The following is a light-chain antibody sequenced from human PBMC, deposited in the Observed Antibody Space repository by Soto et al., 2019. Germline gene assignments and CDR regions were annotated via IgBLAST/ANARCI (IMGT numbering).Light chain of an antibody. CDR2: GSS. Sequence: EVVLTQSPGTLSLSPGERATLSCRASENISNNSLAWYQQKPGKAPRLLLFGSSDRAAGIPARFSGSGSGTDFTLTISRLEPEDCAVYCCEQYGSSHPYTFGHGTKLEIK. CDR1: ENISNNS. J-gene: IGKJ2*01. V-gene: IGKV3-20*01. CDR3: EQYGSSHPYT.